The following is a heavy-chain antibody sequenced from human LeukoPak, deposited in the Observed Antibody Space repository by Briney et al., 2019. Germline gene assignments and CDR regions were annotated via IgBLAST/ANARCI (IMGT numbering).Heavy chain of an antibody. V-gene: IGHV3-33*01. J-gene: IGHJ4*02. CDR1: GFNFNSFG. D-gene: IGHD6-13*01. CDR2: IWYDGTNE. CDR3: ARDRAVGNYFDY. Sequence: GGSLRLSCAASGFNFNSFGMHWVRQAPGKGLEWVAVIWYDGTNENYVDSVKGRFTISRDNSKNTLYLQMNSLRAEDTAVYYCARDRAVGNYFDYWGQGTLVTVSS.